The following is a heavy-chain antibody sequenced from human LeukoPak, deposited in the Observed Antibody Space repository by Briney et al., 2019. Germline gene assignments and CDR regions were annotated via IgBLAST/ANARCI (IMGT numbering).Heavy chain of an antibody. V-gene: IGHV4-38-2*02. CDR1: GYSISNAYY. CDR2: LYHSGST. CDR3: ARGGELSLWYNWFDP. D-gene: IGHD3-16*02. Sequence: PSETLSLTCTVSGYSISNAYYWGWIRQPPGKGLEWIGSLYHSGSTYYNPSLKSRVTTSVDTSKNRFSLKLTSATAADTAVYYCARGGELSLWYNWFDPWGQGTLVTVSS. J-gene: IGHJ5*02.